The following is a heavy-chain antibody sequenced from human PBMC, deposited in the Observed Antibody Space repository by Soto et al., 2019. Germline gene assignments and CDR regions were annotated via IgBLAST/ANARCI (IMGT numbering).Heavy chain of an antibody. D-gene: IGHD2-21*01. CDR2: TMPMVGVA. Sequence: QVQLVQSGAEVKKPGSSVKVSCKASGGTFGTNTFSWVRQAPGHGPEWMGTTMPMVGVAKYVQKFQGRVTISADMFTSTVYMELSSLRSEDTAIYYCARDKETRYCGGGFCDGASWGQGTLVTVSS. V-gene: IGHV1-69*08. CDR3: ARDKETRYCGGGFCDGAS. CDR1: GGTFGTNT. J-gene: IGHJ5*02.